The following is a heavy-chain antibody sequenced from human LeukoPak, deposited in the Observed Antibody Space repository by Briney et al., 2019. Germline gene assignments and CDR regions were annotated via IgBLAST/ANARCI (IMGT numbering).Heavy chain of an antibody. CDR1: GGSISSYY. J-gene: IGHJ3*02. D-gene: IGHD3-22*01. Sequence: SETLSLTCTVSGGSISSYYWSWIRQPPGKGLEWIGYIYYSGSTNYNPSLKSRVIISVDTSKNQFSLKLSSVTAADTAVYYCASYAMIVVAGAFDIWGQGTMVTVSS. CDR3: ASYAMIVVAGAFDI. V-gene: IGHV4-59*01. CDR2: IYYSGST.